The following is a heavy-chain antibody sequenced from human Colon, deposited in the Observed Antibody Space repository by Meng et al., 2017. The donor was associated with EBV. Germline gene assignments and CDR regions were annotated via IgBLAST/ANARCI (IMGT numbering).Heavy chain of an antibody. V-gene: IGHV4-4*02. CDR1: GGSISSSYW. CDR2: MYHSGTT. D-gene: IGHD5-24*01. CDR3: ATQESRDGHNPY. J-gene: IGHJ4*02. Sequence: QLQESGPGLVKPSXXLXLTCVVSGGSISSSYWCTWVRQSPGKGLEWIGEMYHSGTTNYNPSLKSRVTISMGKSNNQLSLKLNSVTAADTAVYYCATQESRDGHNPYWGQGTLVTVSS.